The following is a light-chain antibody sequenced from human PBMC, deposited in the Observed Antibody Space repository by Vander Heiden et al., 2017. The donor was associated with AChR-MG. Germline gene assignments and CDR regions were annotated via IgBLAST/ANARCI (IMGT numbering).Light chain of an antibody. CDR1: STYVGGYTF. CDR2: DVS. Sequence: SALTQPASLSGSPGQSITISFPRASTYVGGYTFVSWYQQHAGKAPKLIIYDVSKRPSGVSSRFSGSKSGDTAALTISGLQAEDEANYYCNSYTTTNTLCVFGGGTKLTVL. J-gene: IGLJ3*02. V-gene: IGLV2-14*03. CDR3: NSYTTTNTLCV.